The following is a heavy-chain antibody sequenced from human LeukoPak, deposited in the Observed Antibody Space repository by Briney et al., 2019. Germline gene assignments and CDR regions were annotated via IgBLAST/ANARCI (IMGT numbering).Heavy chain of an antibody. CDR1: GFTVSSNY. CDR3: ARGRDGTSFFDY. Sequence: GGSLRLSCAASGFTVSSNYMSWARQAPGKGLEWVSVIYSGGSTYYADSVKGRFTFSRDNSKNTLYLQMNSLRAEDTAVYYCARGRDGTSFFDYWGQGTLVTVSS. CDR2: IYSGGST. D-gene: IGHD5-24*01. V-gene: IGHV3-53*01. J-gene: IGHJ4*02.